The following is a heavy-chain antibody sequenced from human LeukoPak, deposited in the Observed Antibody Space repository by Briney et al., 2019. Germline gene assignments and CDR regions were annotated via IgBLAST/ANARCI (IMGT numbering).Heavy chain of an antibody. J-gene: IGHJ6*02. V-gene: IGHV3-23*01. CDR2: ISASGGST. CDR3: AKGSGSYIYGMDV. CDR1: GFTLNSYH. D-gene: IGHD3-10*01. Sequence: GGSLRLSCEASGFTLNSYHMSWVRQAPGKGLEWVSGISASGGSTYYADSVKGRLTISRDDFKNTLFLHMSSLRAEDTAVYYCAKGSGSYIYGMDVWGQGTTVTVSS.